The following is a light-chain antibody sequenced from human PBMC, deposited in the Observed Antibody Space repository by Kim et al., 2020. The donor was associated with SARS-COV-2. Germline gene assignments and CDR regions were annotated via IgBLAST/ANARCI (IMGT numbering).Light chain of an antibody. CDR2: DAS. J-gene: IGKJ4*01. V-gene: IGKV1-16*02. Sequence: DIQMTQSPSSLSASVGDRVTITCRASQGIGNYLAWFQQKPGEAPKSLIYDASSLQSGVPSKFSGSGSGRDFTLTISSLQPEDCGTYYCQQYDLYPLTFGGGTKVDIK. CDR3: QQYDLYPLT. CDR1: QGIGNY.